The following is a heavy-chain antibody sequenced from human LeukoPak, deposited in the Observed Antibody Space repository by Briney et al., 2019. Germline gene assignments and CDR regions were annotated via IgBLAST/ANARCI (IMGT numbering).Heavy chain of an antibody. Sequence: GGSLRLSCAASGFTFSSYAMSWVRQAPGKGLEWVSAIRGSGGSTYYADSVKGRFTISRDNSKNTLYLQMNSLRAEDTAVYCCAKYTSSSVYYGMDVWGQGTTVTVSS. CDR2: IRGSGGST. CDR3: AKYTSSSVYYGMDV. CDR1: GFTFSSYA. J-gene: IGHJ6*02. D-gene: IGHD6-6*01. V-gene: IGHV3-23*01.